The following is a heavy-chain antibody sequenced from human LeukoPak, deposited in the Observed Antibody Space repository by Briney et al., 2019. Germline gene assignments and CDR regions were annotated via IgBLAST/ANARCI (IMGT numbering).Heavy chain of an antibody. D-gene: IGHD2/OR15-2a*01. V-gene: IGHV1-18*01. J-gene: IGHJ4*02. CDR2: ISGHNGNT. CDR1: GYTFFKYG. Sequence: ASVKVSCKASGYTFFKYGISWVRQTPGQGLEWMGWISGHNGNTNYAQKLQGRVTMTTDTSTNTAYMELRSLRSDDTAMYFCARSFNSRTFDYWGQGTLVTVSS. CDR3: ARSFNSRTFDY.